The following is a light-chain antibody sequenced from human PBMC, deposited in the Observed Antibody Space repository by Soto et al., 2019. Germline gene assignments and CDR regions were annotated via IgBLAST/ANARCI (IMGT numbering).Light chain of an antibody. CDR3: MQALQTPRT. CDR2: LGS. Sequence: DIVMTQSPLSLPVTPGQPASTSCRLSQSLLYGNGNTYLDWYLQKPGQPPQLLINLGSIRASGVPDRFSGSGSGTDFTLKISRVEAEDVGVYYCMQALQTPRTFGQGTKVEIK. J-gene: IGKJ1*01. CDR1: QSLLYGNGNTY. V-gene: IGKV2-28*01.